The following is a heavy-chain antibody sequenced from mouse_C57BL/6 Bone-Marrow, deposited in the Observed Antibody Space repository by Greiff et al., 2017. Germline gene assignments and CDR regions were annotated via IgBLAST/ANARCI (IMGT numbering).Heavy chain of an antibody. CDR1: GYTFTSYW. D-gene: IGHD1-1*01. J-gene: IGHJ4*01. V-gene: IGHV1-64*01. CDR3: ARFTTVPLDY. Sequence: QVQPQQPGAELVKPGASVKLSCKASGYTFTSYWMHWVKQRPGQGLEWIGMIHPNSGSTNYNEKFKSKATLTVDKSSSTAYMQLSSLTSEDSAVYYCARFTTVPLDYWGQGTSVTVSS. CDR2: IHPNSGST.